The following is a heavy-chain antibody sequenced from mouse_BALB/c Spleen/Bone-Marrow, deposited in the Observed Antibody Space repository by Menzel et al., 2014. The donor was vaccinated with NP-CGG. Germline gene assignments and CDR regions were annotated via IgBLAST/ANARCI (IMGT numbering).Heavy chain of an antibody. CDR2: INPYNDGT. J-gene: IGHJ4*01. V-gene: IGHV1-14*01. D-gene: IGHD2-4*01. CDR1: GYTFTSYV. CDR3: TRGVYYDYDEGAMDY. Sequence: VQLKQSGPELVKPGASVKMSCKASGYTFTSYVMHWVKQKPGQGLEWIGYINPYNDGTKYNEKFKGKATLTSDKSSSTAYMELSSLTSEDSAVYYCTRGVYYDYDEGAMDYWSQGSSVTDSS.